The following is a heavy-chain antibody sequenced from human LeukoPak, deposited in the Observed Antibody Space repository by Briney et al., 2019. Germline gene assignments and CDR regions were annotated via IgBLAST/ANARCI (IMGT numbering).Heavy chain of an antibody. D-gene: IGHD2-15*01. CDR1: GYSISSDYY. CDR2: VRHSGDE. V-gene: IGHV4-38-2*01. CDR3: ARVVGATSMDY. J-gene: IGHJ4*02. Sequence: PSETLSLTCSVSGYSISSDYYWAWVRQPPGKGLEWIGSVRHSGDENYYLSFKSRVPISLDTSRNQFSLRLTSVTAADTAVYYCARVVGATSMDYWGQGTLVTVSS.